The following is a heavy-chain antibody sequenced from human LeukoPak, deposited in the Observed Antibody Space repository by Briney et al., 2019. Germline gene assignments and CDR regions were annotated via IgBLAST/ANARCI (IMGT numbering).Heavy chain of an antibody. CDR3: ARGVALSSAEAGNY. CDR2: IIPIFGTA. Sequence: ASVKVSCKASGGTFSSYAISWVRQAPGQGLEWMGGIIPIFGTANYAQKFQGRVTITADESTSTAYMELSSLRSEDTAVYYCARGVALSSAEAGNYWGQGTLVTVSS. J-gene: IGHJ4*02. CDR1: GGTFSSYA. D-gene: IGHD3-16*02. V-gene: IGHV1-69*13.